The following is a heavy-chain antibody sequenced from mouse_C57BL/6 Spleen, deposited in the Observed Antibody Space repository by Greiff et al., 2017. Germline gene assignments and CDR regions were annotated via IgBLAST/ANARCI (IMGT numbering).Heavy chain of an antibody. Sequence: EVKLVESGGGLVQPGGSLKLSCAASGFTFSDYYMYWVRQTPEKRLEWVAYISNGGGSTYYPDTVKGRFTISRDNAKNTLYLQMSRLKSEDTAMYYCARHFTTVVATEPFAYWGQGTLVTVSA. V-gene: IGHV5-12*01. J-gene: IGHJ3*01. CDR2: ISNGGGST. D-gene: IGHD1-1*01. CDR1: GFTFSDYY. CDR3: ARHFTTVVATEPFAY.